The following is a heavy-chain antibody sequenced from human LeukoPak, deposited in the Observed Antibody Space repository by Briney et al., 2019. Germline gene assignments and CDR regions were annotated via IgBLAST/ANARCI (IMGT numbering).Heavy chain of an antibody. CDR1: GGSISSYY. CDR2: IYYSGST. D-gene: IGHD6-13*01. J-gene: IGHJ3*02. CDR3: ARTPQQLVHAFDI. V-gene: IGHV4-59*01. Sequence: KPSETLSLTCTVSGGSISSYYWSWIRQPPGKGLEWIGYIYYSGSTNYNPSLKSRVTISVDTSKHQFSLKLSSVTAADTAVYYCARTPQQLVHAFDIWGQGTMVTVSS.